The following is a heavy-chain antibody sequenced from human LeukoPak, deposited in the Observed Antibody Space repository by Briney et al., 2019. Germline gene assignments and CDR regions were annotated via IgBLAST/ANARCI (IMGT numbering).Heavy chain of an antibody. V-gene: IGHV4-34*01. D-gene: IGHD3-10*01. CDR3: ARGYRSGTPWDI. J-gene: IGHJ3*02. Sequence: TSETLSLTCTVSGGSISSYYWSWLRQPPGKGLEWIGEINHSGSTNYNPSLKSRVTISVDTSKNQFSLKLSSVTAADTAVYYCARGYRSGTPWDIWGQGTMVTVSS. CDR2: INHSGST. CDR1: GGSISSYY.